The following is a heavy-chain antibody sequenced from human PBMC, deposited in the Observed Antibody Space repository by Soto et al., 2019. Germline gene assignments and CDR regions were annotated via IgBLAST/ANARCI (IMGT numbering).Heavy chain of an antibody. J-gene: IGHJ4*02. Sequence: QVQLVESGGGVVQPWRSLRLSCAASGFTFSSYGMHWVRQAPGKGLEWVAVISCDGSNKYYADSVKGRFTISRYNSKNTLYLPMNSLRAEDTAVYYWAKGGYSEPGDYWGQGTLVTVSS. V-gene: IGHV3-30*18. CDR3: AKGGYSEPGDY. CDR1: GFTFSSYG. D-gene: IGHD5-12*01. CDR2: ISCDGSNK.